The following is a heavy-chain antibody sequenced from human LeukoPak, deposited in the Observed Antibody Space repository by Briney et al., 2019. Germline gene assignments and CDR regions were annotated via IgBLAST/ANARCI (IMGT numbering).Heavy chain of an antibody. J-gene: IGHJ5*02. CDR2: IYYSGST. Sequence: PSETLSLTCTVSGGSISSHYWSWIRQPPGKGLEWIGYIYYSGSTNYNPSLKSRDTISVDTSKNQFSLKLSSVTAADTAVYYCARANAYYDFWSGLNWFDPWGQGTLVTVSS. V-gene: IGHV4-59*11. CDR1: GGSISSHY. D-gene: IGHD3-3*01. CDR3: ARANAYYDFWSGLNWFDP.